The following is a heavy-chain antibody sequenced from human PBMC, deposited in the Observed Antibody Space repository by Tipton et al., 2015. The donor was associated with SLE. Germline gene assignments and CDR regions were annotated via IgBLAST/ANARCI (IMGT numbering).Heavy chain of an antibody. CDR1: GGSTSSYY. J-gene: IGHJ4*02. D-gene: IGHD2-21*02. V-gene: IGHV4-59*08. Sequence: TLSLTCTVSGGSTSSYYWSWIRQPPGKGLEWIGYTYYSGSTNYNPSLKSRVTISVDTSKNQFSLKLSSVTAADTAVYYCASGKGDSDFDYWGQGTLVTVSS. CDR3: ASGKGDSDFDY. CDR2: TYYSGST.